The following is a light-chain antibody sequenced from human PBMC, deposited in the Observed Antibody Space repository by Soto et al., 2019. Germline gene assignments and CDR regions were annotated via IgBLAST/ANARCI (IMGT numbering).Light chain of an antibody. J-gene: IGLJ2*01. V-gene: IGLV2-14*01. CDR2: EVS. CDR3: SSYTSSSHVV. Sequence: QAVVTQPASVPGSPGQSITISCTGTSSDVGGYNYVSWYQQHPGKAPKLMIYEVSNRPSGVSNRFSGSKSGNTASLTISGLQAEDEADYYCSSYTSSSHVVFGGGTKLTVL. CDR1: SSDVGGYNY.